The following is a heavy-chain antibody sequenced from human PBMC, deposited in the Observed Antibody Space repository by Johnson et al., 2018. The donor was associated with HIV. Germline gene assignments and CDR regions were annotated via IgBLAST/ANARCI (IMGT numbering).Heavy chain of an antibody. D-gene: IGHD6-19*01. V-gene: IGHV3-30*02. Sequence: VQLVKSGGGVVQPGGSLRLSCAASGFTFNSYGMDWVRQAPGKGLEWAAFIQYDGSSKYYADSVKGRFTVSRDKSKNTLYLQMKSLRPEDTSIYYCAKDDNLGVWYSDAFDVWGQGTVVTVSS. CDR1: GFTFNSYG. CDR2: IQYDGSSK. CDR3: AKDDNLGVWYSDAFDV. J-gene: IGHJ3*01.